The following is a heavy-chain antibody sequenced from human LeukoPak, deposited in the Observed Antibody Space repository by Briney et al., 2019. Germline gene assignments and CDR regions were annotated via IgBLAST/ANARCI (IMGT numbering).Heavy chain of an antibody. J-gene: IGHJ6*02. CDR1: GGSISSSSYY. Sequence: SETLSLTCTVSGGSISSSSYYWGWIRQPPGKGLEWIGSIYYSGSTYYNPSLKSRVTISVDTSKNQFSLKLSSVTAADTAVYYCARDGVVVAATLHYYYGMDVWGQGTTVTVSS. CDR3: ARDGVVVAATLHYYYGMDV. CDR2: IYYSGST. V-gene: IGHV4-39*07. D-gene: IGHD2-15*01.